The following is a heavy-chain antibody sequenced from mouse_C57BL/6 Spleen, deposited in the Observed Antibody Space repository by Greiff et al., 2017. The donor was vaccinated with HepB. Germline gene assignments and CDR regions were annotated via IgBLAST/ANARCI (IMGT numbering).Heavy chain of an antibody. V-gene: IGHV1-69*01. CDR2: IDPSDSYT. CDR1: GYTFTSYW. D-gene: IGHD2-3*01. CDR3: AREVDGYYNYFDD. Sequence: VQLQQPGAELVMPGASVKLSCKASGYTFTSYWMHWVKQRPGQGLEWIGEIDPSDSYTNYNQKFKGKSTLTVDKSSSTAYMQLSSLTSEDSAVYYCAREVDGYYNYFDDWGQGTTLTVSS. J-gene: IGHJ2*01.